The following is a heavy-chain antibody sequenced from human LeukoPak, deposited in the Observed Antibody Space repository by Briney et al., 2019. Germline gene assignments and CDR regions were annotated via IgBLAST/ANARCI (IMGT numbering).Heavy chain of an antibody. CDR2: ISWNGARI. CDR3: VKAHRSLMDTSAFDI. D-gene: IGHD5-18*01. CDR1: GFIFDDYA. J-gene: IGHJ3*02. Sequence: GGSLRLSCLTSGFIFDDYAMHWVRHGPGKGLEWVSGISWNGARIVYADSVKGRFTISRDNVRGSLSLQMDDLSGEDMALYYCVKAHRSLMDTSAFDIWGQGTMVTVSS. V-gene: IGHV3-9*03.